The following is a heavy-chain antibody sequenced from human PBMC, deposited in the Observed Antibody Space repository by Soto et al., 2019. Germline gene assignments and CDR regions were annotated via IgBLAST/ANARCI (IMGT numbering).Heavy chain of an antibody. D-gene: IGHD1-26*01. CDR2: ISAYNGNT. Sequence: ASVKVSCKASGYTFTSYGISWVRQAPGQGLEWMGWISAYNGNTNYAQKLQGRVTMTTDTSTSTAYMELRSLRSDDTAVYYCASLQGGRTTYYYYGMDVWGQGTTVTVSS. CDR1: GYTFTSYG. J-gene: IGHJ6*02. V-gene: IGHV1-18*04. CDR3: ASLQGGRTTYYYYGMDV.